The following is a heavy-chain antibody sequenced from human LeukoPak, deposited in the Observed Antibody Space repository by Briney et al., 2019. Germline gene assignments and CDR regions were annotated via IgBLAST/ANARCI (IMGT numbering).Heavy chain of an antibody. Sequence: PSQTLSLTCTVSGGSISSGSYYWSWIGQSPGKGLEWIGYIYYSGSTNYNPSLKSRATISLDTSKNQFSLKLSSVTAADTAVYYCAKAGNWGGYYYYLDVWGKGATVTVSS. D-gene: IGHD7-27*01. CDR1: GGSISSGSYY. CDR2: IYYSGST. CDR3: AKAGNWGGYYYYLDV. V-gene: IGHV4-61*01. J-gene: IGHJ6*03.